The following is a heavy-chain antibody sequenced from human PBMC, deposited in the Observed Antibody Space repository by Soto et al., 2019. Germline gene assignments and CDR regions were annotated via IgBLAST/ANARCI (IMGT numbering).Heavy chain of an antibody. Sequence: VGSLRLSCAASGFTFSSYAMHWVRQAPGKGLEWVAVISYDGSNKYYADSVKGRFTISRDNSKNTLYLQMNSLRAEDTAVYYCAVRDIVVVVAATYNWFDPWGQGTLVTVSS. D-gene: IGHD2-15*01. CDR2: ISYDGSNK. CDR1: GFTFSSYA. CDR3: AVRDIVVVVAATYNWFDP. J-gene: IGHJ5*02. V-gene: IGHV3-30-3*01.